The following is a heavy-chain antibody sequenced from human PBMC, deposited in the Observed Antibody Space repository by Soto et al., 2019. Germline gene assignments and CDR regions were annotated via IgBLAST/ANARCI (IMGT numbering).Heavy chain of an antibody. V-gene: IGHV3-72*01. CDR3: ARATTVTDY. D-gene: IGHD4-17*01. J-gene: IGHJ4*02. CDR1: GFTFGDHY. CDR2: TRNKANSHTT. Sequence: GGSMRLSCAASGFTFGDHYMDWVRQAPGEGLEWVGRTRNKANSHTTEYAAAVKGRFTISRDDSKNSLYLQMNSLKIEDTAVYYCARATTVTDYWGQGTLVTVSS.